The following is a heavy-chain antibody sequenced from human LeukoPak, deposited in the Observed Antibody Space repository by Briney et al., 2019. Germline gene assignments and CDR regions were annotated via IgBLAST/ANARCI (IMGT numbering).Heavy chain of an antibody. J-gene: IGHJ4*02. CDR2: INSDGSTT. Sequence: GGSLRLSCAASGFSISTYWMHWVRQAPGKGLVWVSRINSDGSTTSYADSVKGLFTISRDNAKNTLYLQMNSLRAEDTAVYYCARRTHSGTYYYFDYWGQGTLVTVSS. CDR3: ARRTHSGTYYYFDY. CDR1: GFSISTYW. D-gene: IGHD1-26*01. V-gene: IGHV3-74*01.